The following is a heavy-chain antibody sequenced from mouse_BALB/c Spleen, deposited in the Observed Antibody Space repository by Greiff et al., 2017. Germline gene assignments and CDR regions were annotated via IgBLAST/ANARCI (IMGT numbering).Heavy chain of an antibody. Sequence: QVQLQQSGAELAKPGASVKMSCKASGYTFTSYWMHWVKQRPGQGLEWIGYINPSTGYTEYNQKFKDKATLTADKSSSTAYMQLSSLTSEDSAVYYCARDTTVAPWFAYWGQGTLVTVSA. V-gene: IGHV1-7*01. CDR2: INPSTGYT. CDR3: ARDTTVAPWFAY. D-gene: IGHD1-1*01. CDR1: GYTFTSYW. J-gene: IGHJ3*01.